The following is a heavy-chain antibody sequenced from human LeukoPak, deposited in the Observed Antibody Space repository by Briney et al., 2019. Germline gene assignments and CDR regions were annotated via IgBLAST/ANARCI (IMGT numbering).Heavy chain of an antibody. CDR3: ARAQGYYYDSSGYYFDYFDY. CDR1: GYTFTNFG. D-gene: IGHD3-22*01. J-gene: IGHJ4*02. V-gene: IGHV1-18*01. Sequence: ASVKVSCKGSGYTFTNFGVTWVRQAPGQGLEWVGWISGYDGKTRYAQKLQGRVTMTTDISTTTAHMELRSLRSDDTAVYYCARAQGYYYDSSGYYFDYFDYWGQGTLVTVSS. CDR2: ISGYDGKT.